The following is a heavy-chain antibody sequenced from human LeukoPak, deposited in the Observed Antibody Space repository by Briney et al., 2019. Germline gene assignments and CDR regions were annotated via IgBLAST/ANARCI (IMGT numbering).Heavy chain of an antibody. J-gene: IGHJ4*02. D-gene: IGHD5-12*01. CDR3: ARQHLAVATIIDY. V-gene: IGHV4-39*01. CDR2: IYYSGST. Sequence: SETLSLTCTVSGGSISSSNYYWGWIRQPPGKGLEWIGSIYYSGSTYYNPSPKSRVTISVDTSKNQFSLKLSSVTAADTAVFYCARQHLAVATIIDYWGQGTLVTGSS. CDR1: GGSISSSNYY.